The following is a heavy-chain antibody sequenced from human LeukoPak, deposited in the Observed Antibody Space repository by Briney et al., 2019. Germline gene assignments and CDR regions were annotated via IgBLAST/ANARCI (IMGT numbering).Heavy chain of an antibody. Sequence: SETLSLTCTVSGGSISSSSYYWSWIRQPPGKGLEWIGNIYYSGSTNYNPSLKSRVTISVDTSKNQFSLKLSSVTAADTAVYYCARDYRGDYFDYWGQGTLVTVSS. V-gene: IGHV4-61*01. CDR1: GGSISSSSYY. J-gene: IGHJ4*02. CDR2: IYYSGST. D-gene: IGHD1-14*01. CDR3: ARDYRGDYFDY.